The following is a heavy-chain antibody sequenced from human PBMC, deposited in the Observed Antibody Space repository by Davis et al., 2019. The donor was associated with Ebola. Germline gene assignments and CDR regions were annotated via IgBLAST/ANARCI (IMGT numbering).Heavy chain of an antibody. V-gene: IGHV4-38-2*02. CDR2: IYHSGIT. CDR1: GYSINRGFT. D-gene: IGHD3-16*02. J-gene: IGHJ4*02. Sequence: SETLSLTCTVSGYSINRGFTWGWIRQPPGKGLEWIGSIYHSGITNYSPSLKSRVTISADTSKNQFSLKLSSVTAADTAVYYCARPDPVWGSYREIKWGQGTLVTVSS. CDR3: ARPDPVWGSYREIK.